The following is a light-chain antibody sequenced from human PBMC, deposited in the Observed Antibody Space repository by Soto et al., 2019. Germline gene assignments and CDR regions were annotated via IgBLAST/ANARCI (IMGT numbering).Light chain of an antibody. Sequence: EIVLTQSPATLSLSPGKRATLSCRASQSVDNHLLWYQQKPGQAPRLLIYDASNRATGIPARFSGSGSGTDFTLTISSLEPEDFAVYYCQQRSSWPRTFGQGTKVEIK. CDR3: QQRSSWPRT. J-gene: IGKJ1*01. CDR2: DAS. V-gene: IGKV3-11*01. CDR1: QSVDNH.